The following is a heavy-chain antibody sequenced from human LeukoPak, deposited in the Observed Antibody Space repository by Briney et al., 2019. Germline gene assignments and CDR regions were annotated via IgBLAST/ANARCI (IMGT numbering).Heavy chain of an antibody. CDR1: GGSISDSRYY. D-gene: IGHD7-27*01. Sequence: SETLSLTCSVSGGSISDSRYYWGWIRQPPGKGLEWIGSIYDSGTTHCNPSLKSPVTISEDTSKNQFSLKLSSVTAADTGVYYCARQRLTGNQGRGWFDPWGQGTLVTVSS. CDR2: IYDSGTT. J-gene: IGHJ5*02. V-gene: IGHV4-39*01. CDR3: ARQRLTGNQGRGWFDP.